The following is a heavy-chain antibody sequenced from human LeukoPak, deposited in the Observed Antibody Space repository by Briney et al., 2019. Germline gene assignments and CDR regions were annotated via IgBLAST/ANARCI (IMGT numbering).Heavy chain of an antibody. CDR1: GFTFSGSA. J-gene: IGHJ4*02. D-gene: IGHD2-2*01. Sequence: PGGSLRLSCAASGFTFSGSAMHWVRQASGKGLELVANIKQDGSEKYYVDSVKGRFTISRDNAKNSLYLQMNSLRAEDTAVYYCARDQRYCSSSSCPWEPFDYWGQGTLVTVSS. CDR3: ARDQRYCSSSSCPWEPFDY. CDR2: IKQDGSEK. V-gene: IGHV3-7*05.